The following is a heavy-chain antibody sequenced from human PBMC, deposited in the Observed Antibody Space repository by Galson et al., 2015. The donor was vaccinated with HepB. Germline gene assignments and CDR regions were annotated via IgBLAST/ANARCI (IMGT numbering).Heavy chain of an antibody. CDR2: IQYDGHRS. CDR3: AKSGAGAADFDY. Sequence: SLRLSCAASGFSFKTYGMHWVRQAPGKGLEWVAFIQYDGHRSSHADSVKGRFTISRDNSMNILYVQMNSLGPEDTALYYCAKSGAGAADFDYWGQGTLVTVSS. CDR1: GFSFKTYG. D-gene: IGHD7-27*01. V-gene: IGHV3-30*02. J-gene: IGHJ4*02.